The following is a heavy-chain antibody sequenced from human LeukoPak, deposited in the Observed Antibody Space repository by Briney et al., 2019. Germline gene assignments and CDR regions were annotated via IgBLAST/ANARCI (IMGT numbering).Heavy chain of an antibody. J-gene: IGHJ4*02. V-gene: IGHV3-7*02. Sequence: PGGSLRLSCAASGFTFSRYWMSWVRQAPGKGLEWVANIKEDGSVKYYVESVKGRFTISRDNAKNSLYLQMNSLSAEDTAVYYCAASITMFDYWGQGTLVTVSS. D-gene: IGHD3-10*01. CDR1: GFTFSRYW. CDR3: AASITMFDY. CDR2: IKEDGSVK.